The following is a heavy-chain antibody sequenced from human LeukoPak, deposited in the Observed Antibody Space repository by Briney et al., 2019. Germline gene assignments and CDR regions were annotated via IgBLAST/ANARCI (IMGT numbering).Heavy chain of an antibody. J-gene: IGHJ4*02. Sequence: GGSLRLSCTASGFTFGDYAMSWFRQAPGKGLEWVGFIRSKAYGGTTEYAASVKGRFTISRDDSKSIAYLQVNSLKTEDTAVYYCTRTDGSGSYLFDYWGQGTLVTVSS. CDR2: IRSKAYGGTT. CDR1: GFTFGDYA. V-gene: IGHV3-49*03. CDR3: TRTDGSGSYLFDY. D-gene: IGHD3-10*01.